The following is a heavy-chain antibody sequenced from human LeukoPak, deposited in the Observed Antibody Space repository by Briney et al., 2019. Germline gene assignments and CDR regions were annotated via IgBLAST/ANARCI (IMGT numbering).Heavy chain of an antibody. D-gene: IGHD2-15*01. CDR3: ARSGRYAFDI. J-gene: IGHJ3*02. CDR1: GGSVSSGSYY. CDR2: IYYSGST. Sequence: SETLSLTCTLSGGSVSSGSYYWSWIRQPPGRGLEWIGYIYYSGSTNNNPSLKSRVTISVETSKNQFSLKLSSVTAADTAVYYCARSGRYAFDIWGQGTMVTVSS. V-gene: IGHV4-61*01.